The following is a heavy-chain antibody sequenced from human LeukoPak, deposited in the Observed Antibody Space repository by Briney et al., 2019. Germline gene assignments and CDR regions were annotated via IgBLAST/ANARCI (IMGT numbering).Heavy chain of an antibody. V-gene: IGHV1-2*02. D-gene: IGHD3-22*01. J-gene: IGHJ4*02. CDR1: GYTFTGYY. CDR2: INPNSGGT. Sequence: ASVKVSCKASGYTFTGYYMHWVRQAPGQGLEWMGWINPNSGGTNYAQKFQGRVTMTRDTSISTAYMELSRLRSDDTAVYYCARVEDYYDSPDYWGQGTLVTVSS. CDR3: ARVEDYYDSPDY.